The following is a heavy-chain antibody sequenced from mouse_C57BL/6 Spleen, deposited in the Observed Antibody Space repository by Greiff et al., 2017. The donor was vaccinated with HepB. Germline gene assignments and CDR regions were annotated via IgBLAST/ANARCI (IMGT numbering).Heavy chain of an antibody. CDR1: GFTFSDYG. D-gene: IGHD1-1*01. CDR2: ISSGSSTI. J-gene: IGHJ4*01. Sequence: EVKVVESGGGLVKPGGSLKLSCAASGFTFSDYGMHWVRQAPEKGLEWVAYISSGSSTIYYADTVKGRFTISRDNAKNTLFLQMTSLRSEDTAMYYCARSYYYGSSYEAAMDYWGRGTSVTVSS. V-gene: IGHV5-17*01. CDR3: ARSYYYGSSYEAAMDY.